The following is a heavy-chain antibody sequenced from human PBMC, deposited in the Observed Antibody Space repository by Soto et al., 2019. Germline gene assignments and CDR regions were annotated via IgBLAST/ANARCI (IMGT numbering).Heavy chain of an antibody. Sequence: EVQLLESGGGLVQPGGSLRLSCAASGFTFSSYAMSWVRQAPGKGLEWVSALSGSGGSTYYADYVKGRFTISRDNSNNRLNRQFNCLRTDDTAVYYCAIDIPELKTHFDYWGQGTLVTVSS. V-gene: IGHV3-23*01. J-gene: IGHJ4*02. CDR2: LSGSGGST. D-gene: IGHD1-26*01. CDR3: AIDIPELKTHFDY. CDR1: GFTFSSYA.